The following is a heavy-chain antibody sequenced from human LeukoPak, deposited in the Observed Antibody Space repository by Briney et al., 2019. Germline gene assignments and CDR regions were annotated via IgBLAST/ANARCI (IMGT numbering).Heavy chain of an antibody. CDR3: AREYDYGDNWWFDP. CDR1: GGSISSYY. J-gene: IGHJ5*02. CDR2: IYYSGST. D-gene: IGHD4-17*01. V-gene: IGHV4-59*01. Sequence: PSETLSLTCTVSGGSISSYYWSWIRQPPGKGLEWIGYIYYSGSTNYNPSLKSRVTISVDTSKNQFSLKLSSVTAADTAVYYCAREYDYGDNWWFDPWGQGTLVTVSS.